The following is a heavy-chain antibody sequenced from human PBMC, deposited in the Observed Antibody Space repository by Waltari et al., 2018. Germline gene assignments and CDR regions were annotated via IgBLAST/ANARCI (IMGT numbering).Heavy chain of an antibody. CDR3: ARDLPSGYEIDYYYGMDV. CDR2: IIPNFGIA. V-gene: IGHV1-69*13. CDR1: GGTFSSYA. Sequence: QVQLVQSGAEVKKPGSSVQVSCKASGGTFSSYAISWVRQAPGQGLEWMGCIIPNFGIANIALQFQGRCTITGDESTRTAYMELSSLIAEDTAVYYCARDLPSGYEIDYYYGMDVWGQGTMVTVSS. D-gene: IGHD3-3*01. J-gene: IGHJ6*02.